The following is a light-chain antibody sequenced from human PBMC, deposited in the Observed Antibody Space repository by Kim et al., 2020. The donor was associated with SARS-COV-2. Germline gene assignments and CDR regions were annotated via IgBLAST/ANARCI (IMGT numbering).Light chain of an antibody. CDR3: NSRDSNDNVV. Sequence: VALGQTVRITCQGESLRSYYATWYQQKPGQAPIVVIYSKNNRPSGIPDRFSGSSSGNTASLTITGTQAGDEADYYCNSRDSNDNVVFGGGTKLTVL. CDR1: SLRSYY. J-gene: IGLJ2*01. V-gene: IGLV3-19*01. CDR2: SKN.